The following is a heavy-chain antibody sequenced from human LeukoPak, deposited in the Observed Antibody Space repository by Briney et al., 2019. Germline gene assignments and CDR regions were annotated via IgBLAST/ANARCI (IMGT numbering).Heavy chain of an antibody. J-gene: IGHJ4*02. V-gene: IGHV3-74*01. Sequence: PGGSLRLSCVASGFTFSSYWMHWVRQDPRKGLVWVSRINGDGRNINYADSVRGRFTISRDTSKKILYLQMDSLRPEDTAVYYCAKPLGGSYLFDRWGQGTLVTVSS. CDR3: AKPLGGSYLFDR. CDR2: INGDGRNI. D-gene: IGHD1-26*01. CDR1: GFTFSSYW.